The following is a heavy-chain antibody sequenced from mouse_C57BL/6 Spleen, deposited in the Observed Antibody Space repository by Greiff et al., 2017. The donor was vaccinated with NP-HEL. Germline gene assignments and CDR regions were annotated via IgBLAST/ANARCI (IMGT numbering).Heavy chain of an antibody. V-gene: IGHV5-6*01. CDR2: ISSGGSYT. CDR1: GFTFSSYG. CDR3: AREGDPCFAY. J-gene: IGHJ3*01. D-gene: IGHD3-3*01. Sequence: VQLQESGGDLVKPGGSLKLSCAASGFTFSSYGMSWVRQTPDKRLEWVATISSGGSYTYYPDSVKGRFTISRDNAKNTLYLQMSSLKSEDTAMYYCAREGDPCFAYWGQGTLVTVSA.